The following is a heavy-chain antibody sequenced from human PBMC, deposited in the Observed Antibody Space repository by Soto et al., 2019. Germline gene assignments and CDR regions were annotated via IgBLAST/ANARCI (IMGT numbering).Heavy chain of an antibody. CDR3: ARGQRFSDWFDP. J-gene: IGHJ5*02. V-gene: IGHV4-4*07. Sequence: SETLSLTCTVSGGSMSSYYWTWIRQPAGKGLEWIGRVYSSGGTHYNPSLKSRVTISIDTSKNQFSLRLLSVTDADTAVYFCARGQRFSDWFDPWGQGTLVTSPQ. CDR1: GGSMSSYY. D-gene: IGHD3-3*01. CDR2: VYSSGGT.